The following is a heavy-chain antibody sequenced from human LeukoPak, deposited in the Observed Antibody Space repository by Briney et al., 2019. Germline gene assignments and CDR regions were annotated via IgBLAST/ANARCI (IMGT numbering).Heavy chain of an antibody. V-gene: IGHV1-69*06. D-gene: IGHD6-6*01. Sequence: ASVKVSCKASGYTFTGYYIQWVRQAPGQGLEWMGGIIPIFGTANYAQKFQGRVTITADKSTSTAYMELSSLRSEDTAVYYCARGSSSRYYYYMDVWGKGTTVTVSS. J-gene: IGHJ6*03. CDR2: IIPIFGTA. CDR1: GYTFTGYY. CDR3: ARGSSSRYYYYMDV.